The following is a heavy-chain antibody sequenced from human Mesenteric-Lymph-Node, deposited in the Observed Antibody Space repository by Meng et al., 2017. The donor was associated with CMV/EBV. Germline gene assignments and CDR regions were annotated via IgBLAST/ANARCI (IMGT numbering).Heavy chain of an antibody. D-gene: IGHD7-27*01. J-gene: IGHJ4*02. V-gene: IGHV1-24*01. CDR1: GYTLTQLS. CDR3: ARPGNWGSAYYFDY. Sequence: ASVKVSCKVSGYTLTQLSMHWVRQAPGKGLEWMGDFVLEDGETVYAQKFQGRVTMTEDTSTDTAYMELSSLRSDDTAVYYCARPGNWGSAYYFDYWGQGTLVTVSS. CDR2: FVLEDGET.